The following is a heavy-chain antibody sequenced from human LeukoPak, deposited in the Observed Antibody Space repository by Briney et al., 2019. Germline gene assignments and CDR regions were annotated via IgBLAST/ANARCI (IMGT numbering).Heavy chain of an antibody. CDR1: GGTFSSYA. Sequence: ASVKVSCKASGGTFSSYAISWVRQAPGQGLEWMGRIIPIFGTANYAQKFQGRVTITTDESTSTAYMDLRSLRSEDTAVYYCARDLGDGYNPFVYWGQGTLVTVSS. CDR2: IIPIFGTA. D-gene: IGHD5-24*01. J-gene: IGHJ4*02. CDR3: ARDLGDGYNPFVY. V-gene: IGHV1-69*05.